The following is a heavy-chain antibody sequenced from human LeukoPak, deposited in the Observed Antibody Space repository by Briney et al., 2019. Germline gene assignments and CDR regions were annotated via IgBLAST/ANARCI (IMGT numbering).Heavy chain of an antibody. Sequence: GGSLRLSCAASGFTFDDYAMHWVRQAPGKGLGWVPNISCNRGNIDYADSVKGRFTISRDNSKNTLYLQMNSLRAEDTAVYYCARGRSLVVVVAATTDAFDIWGQGTMVTVSS. V-gene: IGHV3-9*01. D-gene: IGHD2-15*01. J-gene: IGHJ3*02. CDR1: GFTFDDYA. CDR3: ARGRSLVVVVAATTDAFDI. CDR2: ISCNRGNI.